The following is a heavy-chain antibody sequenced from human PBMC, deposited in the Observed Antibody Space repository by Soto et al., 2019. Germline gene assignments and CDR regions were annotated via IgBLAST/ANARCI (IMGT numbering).Heavy chain of an antibody. D-gene: IGHD3-3*01. Sequence: ASVKVSCKXSGYTFTGNYIHWVRQAPGQGLEWMARLNPDTGGTSSAQKFQGRVTMTRDTSVTTAYMELSRLTSDDTAVYYCAGDPRPPSGWLGFWEYGMDVWGQGTTVTVSS. CDR1: GYTFTGNY. J-gene: IGHJ6*02. V-gene: IGHV1-2*06. CDR3: AGDPRPPSGWLGFWEYGMDV. CDR2: LNPDTGGT.